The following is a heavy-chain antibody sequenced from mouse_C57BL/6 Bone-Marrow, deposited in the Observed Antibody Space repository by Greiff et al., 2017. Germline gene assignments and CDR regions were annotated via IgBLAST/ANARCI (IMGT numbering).Heavy chain of an antibody. CDR2: ISYDGSN. V-gene: IGHV3-6*01. CDR1: GYSITSGYY. CDR3: ARYRRGFAY. Sequence: VQLKQSGPGLVKPSQSLSLTCSVTGYSITSGYYWNWIRQFPGNKLEWMGYISYDGSNNYNPSLKNRISITRDTSKNQFFLKLNSVTTEDTATYYCARYRRGFAYWGQGTLVTVSA. J-gene: IGHJ3*01.